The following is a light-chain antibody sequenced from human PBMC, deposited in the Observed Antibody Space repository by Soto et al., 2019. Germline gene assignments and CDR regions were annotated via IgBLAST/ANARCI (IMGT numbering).Light chain of an antibody. CDR2: NIN. CDR1: SSNIGRTT. V-gene: IGLV1-44*01. Sequence: QSVLTQPPSASGTPGQRVTMSCSGSSSNIGRTTVDWYQHLPGTAPKLLMYNINDRPSGVPDRFSGSKSGTSASLAISGLQSEDEAVYYCAAWDDSLNGYVFRTGTKLTVL. CDR3: AAWDDSLNGYV. J-gene: IGLJ1*01.